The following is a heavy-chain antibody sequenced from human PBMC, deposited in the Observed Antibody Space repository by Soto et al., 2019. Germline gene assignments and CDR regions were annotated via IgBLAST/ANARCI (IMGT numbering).Heavy chain of an antibody. D-gene: IGHD3-10*01. J-gene: IGHJ3*02. CDR2: IYYSGST. CDR1: GGSISSSSYY. CDR3: ARIKTYYYGSGSYGDAFDI. Sequence: SETLSLTCTVSGGSISSSSYYWGWIRQPPGKGLEWIGSIYYSGSTYYNPSLKSRVTISVDTSENQFSLKLSSVTAADTAVYYCARIKTYYYGSGSYGDAFDIWGQGTMVTVSS. V-gene: IGHV4-39*01.